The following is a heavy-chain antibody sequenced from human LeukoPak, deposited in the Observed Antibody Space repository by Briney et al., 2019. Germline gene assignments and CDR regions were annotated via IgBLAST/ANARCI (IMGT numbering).Heavy chain of an antibody. J-gene: IGHJ6*02. D-gene: IGHD3-16*01. CDR2: INHSGIN. CDR3: AKKKVDVMGNQYYYYYGLDV. V-gene: IGHV4-34*01. Sequence: SETLSLTCALYGGSFSGYSLTLIRQPPGKGLEWIGEINHSGINHFNPSLKSRVTISADTSKKQVFLNLSSVTAADTAVYYCAKKKVDVMGNQYYYYYGLDVWGQGTTVTVSS. CDR1: GGSFSGYS.